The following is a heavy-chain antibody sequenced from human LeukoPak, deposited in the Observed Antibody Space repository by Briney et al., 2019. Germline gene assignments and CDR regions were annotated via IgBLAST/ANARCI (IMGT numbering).Heavy chain of an antibody. Sequence: GASVKVSCKASGYTFTSYGISWVRQAPGKGLEWMGGFDPEDGETIYAQKFQGRVTMTEDTSTDTAYMELSSLRSEDTAVYYCATGGTIFGVVATHAFDIWGQGTMVTVSS. CDR3: ATGGTIFGVVATHAFDI. CDR2: FDPEDGET. J-gene: IGHJ3*02. V-gene: IGHV1-24*01. CDR1: GYTFTSYG. D-gene: IGHD3-3*01.